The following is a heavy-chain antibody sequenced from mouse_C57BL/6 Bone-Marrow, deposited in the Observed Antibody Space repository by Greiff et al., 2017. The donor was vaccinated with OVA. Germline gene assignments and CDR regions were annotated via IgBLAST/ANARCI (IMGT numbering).Heavy chain of an antibody. CDR3: ARDLGYYYGRSNSWFAY. J-gene: IGHJ3*01. CDR1: GYTFTSYW. V-gene: IGHV1-64*01. D-gene: IGHD1-1*01. Sequence: VQLQQPGAELVKPGASVKLSCKAFGYTFTSYWMHWVKQRPGQGLEWIGMIHPNSGSTNYTEKFKSKATLTVDKSSSTAYMQLSSLTSEDSAVYYCARDLGYYYGRSNSWFAYWGQGTLVTVSA. CDR2: IHPNSGST.